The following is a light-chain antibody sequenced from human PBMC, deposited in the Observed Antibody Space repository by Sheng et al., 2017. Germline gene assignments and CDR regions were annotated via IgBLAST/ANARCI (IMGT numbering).Light chain of an antibody. CDR3: QQRSSWYT. CDR2: DAS. J-gene: IGKJ2*01. CDR1: QSVSTF. V-gene: IGKV3-11*01. Sequence: EIVLTQSPATLSLSPGERATLSCRASQSVSTFLAWYQQKPGQAPRLLIYDASNRATGVPARFSGSGSGTDFTLTIISIEPEDFAVYYCQQRSSWYTFGQGTKLEI.